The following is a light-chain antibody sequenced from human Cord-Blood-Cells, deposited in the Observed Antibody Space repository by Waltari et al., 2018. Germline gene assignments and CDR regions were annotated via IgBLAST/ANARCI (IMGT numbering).Light chain of an antibody. CDR3: CSYAGSSTV. CDR2: EGS. J-gene: IGLJ3*02. CDR1: SSAVGSYYL. Sequence: QSALTQTASVSGSPGQSITISCPGTSSAVGSYYLVSWYQQPPGKAPKLMIYEGSKRPSGVSNRFSGSKSGNTASLTISGLQAEDEADYYCCSYAGSSTVFGGGTKLTVL. V-gene: IGLV2-23*01.